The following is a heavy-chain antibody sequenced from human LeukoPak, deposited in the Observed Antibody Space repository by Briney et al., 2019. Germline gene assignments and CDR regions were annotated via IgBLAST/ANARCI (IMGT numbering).Heavy chain of an antibody. CDR1: GYSISSGYY. CDR3: ARGRYYDSSGYFANDY. D-gene: IGHD3-22*01. J-gene: IGHJ4*02. CDR2: IYYSGST. Sequence: SETLSLTCAVSGYSISSGYYWSWIRQPPGKGLEWIGYIYYSGSTNYNPSLKSRVTISVDTSKNQFSLKLSSVTAADTAVYYCARGRYYDSSGYFANDYWGQGTLVTVSS. V-gene: IGHV4-61*01.